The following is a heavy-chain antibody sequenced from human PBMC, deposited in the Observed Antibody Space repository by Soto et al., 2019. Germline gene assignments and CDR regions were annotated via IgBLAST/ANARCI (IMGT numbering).Heavy chain of an antibody. CDR3: ARGAEGAYYHDY. J-gene: IGHJ4*02. V-gene: IGHV3-74*01. CDR2: VKGDEITA. D-gene: IGHD3-3*01. Sequence: DVQLVESGGGSVQPGGSLRLSCVASGFTFSRYWVHWVRKAPGKGLVWVSRVKGDEITATYADSVEGRFTIYSDNAKNTVYLHKNSLRADDTAVYYCARGAEGAYYHDYWGQGTLVTVSS. CDR1: GFTFSRYW.